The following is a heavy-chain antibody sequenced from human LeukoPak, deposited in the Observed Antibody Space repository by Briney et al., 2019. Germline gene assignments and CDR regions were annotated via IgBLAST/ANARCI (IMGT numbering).Heavy chain of an antibody. J-gene: IGHJ3*02. D-gene: IGHD2-2*02. CDR2: IKQDGSEK. CDR3: ARGDIVVVPAAIPAFDI. Sequence: PGGSLRLSCAVSGFTFSIYWMSWVRQAPGKGLQWVANIKQDGSEKYYVDSVKGRFTISRDNAKNSLYLQMNSLRAEDTAVYYCARGDIVVVPAAIPAFDIWGQGTMVTVSS. V-gene: IGHV3-7*01. CDR1: GFTFSIYW.